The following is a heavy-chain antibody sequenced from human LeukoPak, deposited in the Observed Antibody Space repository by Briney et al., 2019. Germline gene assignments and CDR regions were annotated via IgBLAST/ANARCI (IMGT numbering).Heavy chain of an antibody. Sequence: PGGSLRLSCAASGFTLRNYGMYWVRQAPGKGLEWVAIISYDGSNKYYADSVKGRFTISRDNAKNSLYLQMNSLRAEDTAVYYCARVPYGGYPDYWGQGTLVTVSS. V-gene: IGHV3-30*03. CDR3: ARVPYGGYPDY. J-gene: IGHJ4*02. D-gene: IGHD5-12*01. CDR2: ISYDGSNK. CDR1: GFTLRNYG.